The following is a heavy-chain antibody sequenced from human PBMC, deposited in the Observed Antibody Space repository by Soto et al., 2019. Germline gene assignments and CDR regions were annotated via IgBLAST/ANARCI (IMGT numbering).Heavy chain of an antibody. J-gene: IGHJ4*02. D-gene: IGHD3-10*01. CDR3: ATRYGSGARAFDY. CDR1: GDTFNFYS. CDR2: VNPIVSMS. V-gene: IGHV1-69*04. Sequence: QVQLVQSGAEVKRPGSSVKVSCKASGDTFNFYSINWVRQAPGLGLEWMGRVNPIVSMSNYAQRFQGRVTMTADKSTITAYMELSGLRSEDTAIYYCATRYGSGARAFDYWGQGALVTFSS.